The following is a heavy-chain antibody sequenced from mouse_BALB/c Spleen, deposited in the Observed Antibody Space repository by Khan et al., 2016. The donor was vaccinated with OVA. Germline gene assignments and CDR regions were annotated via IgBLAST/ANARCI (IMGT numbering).Heavy chain of an antibody. CDR1: GYAITSDYA. CDR2: IKYSGST. J-gene: IGHJ2*01. D-gene: IGHD1-1*01. Sequence: VQLQESGPGLVKPSQSLSLTCTVTGYAITSDYAWNWIRQFPGNKLEWMGYIKYSGSTSYNPSLKSRISITRDTSKNQFFLQLKSVTSEDTATYYWARSGTISTVVVTDFDFWGQGTTLTVSS. V-gene: IGHV3-2*02. CDR3: ARSGTISTVVVTDFDF.